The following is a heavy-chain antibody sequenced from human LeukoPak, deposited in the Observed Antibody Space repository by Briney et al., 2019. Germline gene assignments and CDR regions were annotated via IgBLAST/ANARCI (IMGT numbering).Heavy chain of an antibody. J-gene: IGHJ4*02. CDR1: GGSISSYY. D-gene: IGHD6-19*01. V-gene: IGHV4-59*01. CDR2: IYHSGST. Sequence: SETLSLTCTVSGGSISSYYWNWIRQPPGKGLEWIGYIYHSGSTNYNSSLKSRVNISVDTSKNQSSLKLKSVAAADTAVYYCARVIAVAGTAYFDYWGQGTLVTVSS. CDR3: ARVIAVAGTAYFDY.